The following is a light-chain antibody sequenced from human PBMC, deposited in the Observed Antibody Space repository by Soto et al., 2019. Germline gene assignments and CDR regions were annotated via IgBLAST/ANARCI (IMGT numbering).Light chain of an antibody. J-gene: IGKJ5*01. CDR1: QSVSSSY. Sequence: EIVMTQSPATLSVSPGERATLSCRAIQSVSSSYLAWYQQKPGQAPRLLIYGASSRATGIPDRFSGSGSGTDFTLTISSLEPEDFAIYYCQQRQYWPPITFGQGTRLEIK. CDR3: QQRQYWPPIT. V-gene: IGKV3D-20*02. CDR2: GAS.